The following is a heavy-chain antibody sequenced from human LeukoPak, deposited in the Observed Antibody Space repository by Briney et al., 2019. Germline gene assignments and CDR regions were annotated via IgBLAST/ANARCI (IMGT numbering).Heavy chain of an antibody. CDR3: ARDISTGGYPFDY. J-gene: IGHJ4*02. D-gene: IGHD1-14*01. Sequence: PGGSLRLSCAASGFTFTTYSMNWVRQAPGKGLEWVAIIWYDGSNKYYGDSVKGRFTISRDNSKNTLYLQMNSLRAEDTAVYYCARDISTGGYPFDYWGQGTLVTVSS. CDR1: GFTFTTYS. CDR2: IWYDGSNK. V-gene: IGHV3-33*08.